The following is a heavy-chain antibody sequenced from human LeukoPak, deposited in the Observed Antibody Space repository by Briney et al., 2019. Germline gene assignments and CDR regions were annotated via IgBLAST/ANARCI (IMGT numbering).Heavy chain of an antibody. Sequence: PSETLSLTCTVSGGSISSGGYYWSWIRQPPGKGLEWIGYIYYSGSTNYNPSLKSRVTISVDTSKNQFSLKLRSVTAADTAVYYCARGDDYGDYEGELEFDYWGQGTLVTVSS. CDR1: GGSISSGGYY. J-gene: IGHJ4*02. V-gene: IGHV4-61*08. CDR2: IYYSGST. D-gene: IGHD4-17*01. CDR3: ARGDDYGDYEGELEFDY.